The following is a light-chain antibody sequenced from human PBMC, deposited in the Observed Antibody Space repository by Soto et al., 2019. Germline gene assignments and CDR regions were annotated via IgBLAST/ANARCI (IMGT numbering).Light chain of an antibody. V-gene: IGKV3-15*01. CDR1: QSVSID. CDR3: QQRSNWPWT. J-gene: IGKJ1*01. CDR2: GAS. Sequence: EIVLTQSPATLSVSPGERATLSCRASQSVSIDLAWYQQTPGQAPRLLIYGASTRATGIPVRFSGSASGTEFTLTITNLEPEDFAIYYCQQRSNWPWTFGQGTKVDIK.